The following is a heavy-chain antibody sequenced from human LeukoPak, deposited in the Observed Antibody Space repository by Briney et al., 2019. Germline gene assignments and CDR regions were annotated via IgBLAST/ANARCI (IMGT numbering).Heavy chain of an antibody. CDR2: IWYDGSNK. D-gene: IGHD6-13*01. Sequence: GGPLRLSCAASGFTFSSYGMHWVRQAPGKGLEWVAVIWYDGSNKYYADSVKGRFTISRDNSKNTLYLQMNSLRAEDTAVYYCAREEGIAATIDYWGQGTLVTVSS. CDR3: AREEGIAATIDY. CDR1: GFTFSSYG. J-gene: IGHJ4*02. V-gene: IGHV3-33*01.